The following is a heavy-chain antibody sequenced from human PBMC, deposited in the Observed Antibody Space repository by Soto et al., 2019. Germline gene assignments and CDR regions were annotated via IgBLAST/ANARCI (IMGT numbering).Heavy chain of an antibody. CDR2: IYYSGST. J-gene: IGHJ6*03. CDR1: GGSISSSDFY. V-gene: IGHV4-61*08. Sequence: PSETLSLTCTVSGGSISSSDFYWSWIRQPPGKGLEWTGYIYYSGSTNYNPSLKSRVTISVDTSKNQFSLKLSSVTAADTAVYYCARVWVVPAANYYYYYMDVWGKGTTVTVSS. CDR3: ARVWVVPAANYYYYYMDV. D-gene: IGHD2-2*01.